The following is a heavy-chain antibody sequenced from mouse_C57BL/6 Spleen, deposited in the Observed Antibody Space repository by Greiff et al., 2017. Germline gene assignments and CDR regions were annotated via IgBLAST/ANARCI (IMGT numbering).Heavy chain of an antibody. CDR1: GYAFSSYW. CDR2: IYPGDGDT. CDR3: ARFPDYPYAMDY. Sequence: ESGAELVKPGASVKISCKASGYAFSSYWMNWVKQRPGKGLEWIGQIYPGDGDTNYNGKFKGKATLTADKSSSTAYMQLSSLTSEDSAVYFCARFPDYPYAMDYWGQGTSVTVSS. V-gene: IGHV1-80*01. J-gene: IGHJ4*01. D-gene: IGHD2-4*01.